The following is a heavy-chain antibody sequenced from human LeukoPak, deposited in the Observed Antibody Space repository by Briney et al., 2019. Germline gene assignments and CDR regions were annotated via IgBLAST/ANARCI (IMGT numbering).Heavy chain of an antibody. CDR3: ARADYADLQSDY. Sequence: SQTLSLTCTVSGGSISSGGYYWSWIRLHPGKGLEWIGYIYYSGSTYYNPSLKSRVTISVDTSKNQFSLKLSSVTAADTAVYYCARADYADLQSDYWGQGTLVTVSS. CDR2: IYYSGST. CDR1: GGSISSGGYY. J-gene: IGHJ4*02. V-gene: IGHV4-31*03. D-gene: IGHD4/OR15-4a*01.